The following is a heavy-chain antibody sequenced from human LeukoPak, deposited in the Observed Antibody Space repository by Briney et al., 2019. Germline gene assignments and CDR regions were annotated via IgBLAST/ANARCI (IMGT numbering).Heavy chain of an antibody. CDR2: INHSGST. D-gene: IGHD3-22*01. Sequence: PSETLSLTCAVYGGSFSGYYWSWIRQPPGKGLEWIGEINHSGSTNYNPSLKSRVTISVDTSMNQFSLKLTSVTAADTAVYYCARVRLAYYYDNRAFDIWGQGTMVTVSS. J-gene: IGHJ3*02. V-gene: IGHV4-34*01. CDR1: GGSFSGYY. CDR3: ARVRLAYYYDNRAFDI.